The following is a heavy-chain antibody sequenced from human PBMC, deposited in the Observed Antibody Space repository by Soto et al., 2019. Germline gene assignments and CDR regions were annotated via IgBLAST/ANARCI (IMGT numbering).Heavy chain of an antibody. D-gene: IGHD2-15*01. V-gene: IGHV3-30*18. CDR2: ISYDGSNK. Sequence: GGSLRLSCAASGFTFSSYGMHWVRQAPGKGLEWVAVISYDGSNKYYADSVKGRFTISRDNSKNTLYLQMNSLRAEDKAVYYCAKDLGYCSGGSCYSFWAFDIWGQGTMVTVSS. J-gene: IGHJ3*02. CDR3: AKDLGYCSGGSCYSFWAFDI. CDR1: GFTFSSYG.